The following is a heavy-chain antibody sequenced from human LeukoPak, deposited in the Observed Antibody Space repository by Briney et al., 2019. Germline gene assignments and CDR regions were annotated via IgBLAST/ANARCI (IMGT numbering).Heavy chain of an antibody. D-gene: IGHD3-10*02. J-gene: IGHJ4*02. Sequence: PSETLSLTCTVSGGSISSGDYYWSWIRQPPGKGLEWIGYIYYSGSTYYNPSPKSRVTISVDTSKNQFSLKLSSVTAADTAVYYCARDLGSGSYYFDYWGQGTLVTVSS. CDR2: IYYSGST. CDR3: ARDLGSGSYYFDY. CDR1: GGSISSGDYY. V-gene: IGHV4-30-4*01.